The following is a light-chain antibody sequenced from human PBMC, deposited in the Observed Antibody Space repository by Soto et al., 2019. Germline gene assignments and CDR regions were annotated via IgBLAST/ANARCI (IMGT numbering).Light chain of an antibody. J-gene: IGLJ3*02. CDR1: SSDLGDYNS. Sequence: QSALTQPASVSGSPGQSITISCTGTSSDLGDYNSVSWYQHHPGKAPKLMIYDVSHRPSGVSNRFSGSKSGNTASLTISGLKTEDESDYYCSSYTTVRTLVFGEGTKVTV. CDR3: SSYTTVRTLV. V-gene: IGLV2-14*01. CDR2: DVS.